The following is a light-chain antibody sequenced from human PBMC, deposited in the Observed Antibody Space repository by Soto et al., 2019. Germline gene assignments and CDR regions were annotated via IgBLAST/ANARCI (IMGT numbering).Light chain of an antibody. V-gene: IGLV2-8*01. J-gene: IGLJ2*01. CDR2: DVS. CDR3: GSHAGSSAV. Sequence: QSVLTQPPSASGSPGQSVTISCTGTSSDVGGYNYVSWYQQHPGKAPKVIIYDVSKRPSGVPDRFSGSKSGNTASLTVSGLQTEEEADYYCGSHAGSSAVFGGGTKLTVL. CDR1: SSDVGGYNY.